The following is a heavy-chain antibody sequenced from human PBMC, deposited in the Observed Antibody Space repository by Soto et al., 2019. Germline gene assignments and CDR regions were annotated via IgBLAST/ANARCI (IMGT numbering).Heavy chain of an antibody. D-gene: IGHD5-12*01. CDR2: ISAYNANT. V-gene: IGHV1-18*04. CDR3: ARVHLGDGYHHLYFDY. J-gene: IGHJ4*02. Sequence: ASVKVSCKTSGYTLSSYGISWVRQAPGQGLEWMGWISAYNANTNYAQKLQGRVTMTTDTSTSTAYMELRSLRSDDTAVYYCARVHLGDGYHHLYFDYWGQGTLVPVSS. CDR1: GYTLSSYG.